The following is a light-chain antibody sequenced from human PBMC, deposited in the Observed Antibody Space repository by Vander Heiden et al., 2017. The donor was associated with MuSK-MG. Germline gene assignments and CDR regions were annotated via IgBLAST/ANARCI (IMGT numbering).Light chain of an antibody. J-gene: IGKJ2*01. Sequence: DIQMTQSPSSLSASVGDRVTITCRASPSSSSFLNWYQQKPGNAPKLLIYAGSSLQSGVPARFSGSGSGTEFTLTIDSLQPEDSATYYCQQSDSMFQTFGQGTKMEIK. CDR3: QQSDSMFQT. CDR1: PSSSSF. V-gene: IGKV1-39*01. CDR2: AGS.